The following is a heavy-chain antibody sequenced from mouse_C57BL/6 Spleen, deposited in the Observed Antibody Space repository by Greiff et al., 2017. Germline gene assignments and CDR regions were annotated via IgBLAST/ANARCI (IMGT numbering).Heavy chain of an antibody. Sequence: QVQLQQPGAELVKPGASVKMSCKASGYTFTSYWITWVKQRPGQGLEWIGDIYPCSGRTNYNEKFKSKATLTVDTPSSTAYMQLSSLTSEDSAVYYCARLEMGYYYAMDVWGQVTSVTVSS. J-gene: IGHJ4*01. CDR1: GYTFTSYW. D-gene: IGHD2-3*01. V-gene: IGHV1-55*01. CDR2: IYPCSGRT. CDR3: ARLEMGYYYAMDV.